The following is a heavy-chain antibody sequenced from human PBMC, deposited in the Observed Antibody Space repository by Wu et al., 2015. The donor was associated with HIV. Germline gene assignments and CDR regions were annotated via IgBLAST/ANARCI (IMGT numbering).Heavy chain of an antibody. Sequence: QVQLVQSGAEVKKPGSSVKVSCKASGGTFRNHAVSWVRQAPGQGLEWMGRIIPISGTANYAQRFQGRVTITADKPTNTAYMGLSSLRSDDTAVYYCARGSILEMSTASFYCYVMDVWGQGTTVTVSS. D-gene: IGHD2/OR15-2a*01. CDR3: ARGSILEMSTASFYCYVMDV. J-gene: IGHJ6*02. CDR1: GGTFRNHA. CDR2: IIPISGTA. V-gene: IGHV1-69*13.